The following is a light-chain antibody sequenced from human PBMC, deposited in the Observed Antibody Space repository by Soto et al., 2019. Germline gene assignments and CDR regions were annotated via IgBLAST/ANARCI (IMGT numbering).Light chain of an antibody. Sequence: EIVLTQSPATLSLSTGERATLSCRASQSVSSYLAWFQQRPGQAPRLLIYDASTRATGIPDRFSGSGSGTDFTLTISRLEPEDFAVYFCQQYATSPLAFGGGTKVDIK. CDR1: QSVSSY. CDR3: QQYATSPLA. J-gene: IGKJ4*01. CDR2: DAS. V-gene: IGKV3-20*01.